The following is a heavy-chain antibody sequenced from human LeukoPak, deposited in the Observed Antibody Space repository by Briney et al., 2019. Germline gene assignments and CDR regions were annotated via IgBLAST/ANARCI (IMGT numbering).Heavy chain of an antibody. CDR1: GCCFTSYW. CDR2: IYPGDSDT. J-gene: IGHJ4*02. CDR3: ARHSGHSSSYFDY. V-gene: IGHV5-51*01. D-gene: IGHD3-22*01. Sequence: GASLKISCKGSGCCFTSYWIGWVRQMPGKGLEGMGIIYPGDSDTRYSPSFQGQVTISADKSIRTPYLQWSSLTASATDMYSCARHSGHSSSYFDYWGQGTLVTVSS.